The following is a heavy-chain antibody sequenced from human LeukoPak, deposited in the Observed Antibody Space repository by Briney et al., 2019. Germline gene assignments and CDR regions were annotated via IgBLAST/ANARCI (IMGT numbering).Heavy chain of an antibody. J-gene: IGHJ4*02. D-gene: IGHD6-19*01. CDR2: IYYSGST. CDR1: GGSISSSSYY. Sequence: SETLSLTCTVSGGSISSSSYYWGWIRQPPGKRLEWIGSIYYSGSTYYNPSLKSRVTISVDTSKNQFSLKLSSVTAADTAMYYCVRVAVAGTSGYWGQGTLVTVSS. V-gene: IGHV4-39*01. CDR3: VRVAVAGTSGY.